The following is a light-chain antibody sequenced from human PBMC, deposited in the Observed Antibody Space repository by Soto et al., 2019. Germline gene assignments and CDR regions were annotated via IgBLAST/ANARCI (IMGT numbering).Light chain of an antibody. V-gene: IGLV2-8*01. Sequence: QSVLTQLPSASGSPGQSVTISCTGTRDDVGGWNYVSWYQQHPGKAPKLVIYEVNRRPSGVPDRFSGSKSGDTAYLTVSGLRTEDEAHYYCCSYEVSNVVLFGGGTKVTVL. CDR1: RDDVGGWNY. CDR2: EVN. J-gene: IGLJ2*01. CDR3: CSYEVSNVVL.